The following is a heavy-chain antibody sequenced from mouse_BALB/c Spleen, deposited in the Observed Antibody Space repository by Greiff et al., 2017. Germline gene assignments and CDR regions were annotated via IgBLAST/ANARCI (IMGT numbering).Heavy chain of an antibody. V-gene: IGHV5-4*02. CDR1: GFTFSDYY. D-gene: IGHD2-1*01. Sequence: DVKLVESGGGLVKPGGSLKLSCAASGFTFSDYYMYWVRQTPEKRLEWVATISDGGSYTYYPDSVKGRFTISRDNAKNNLYLQMSSLKSEDTAMYYCARDGGGNYLFAYWGQGTLVTVSA. J-gene: IGHJ3*01. CDR2: ISDGGSYT. CDR3: ARDGGGNYLFAY.